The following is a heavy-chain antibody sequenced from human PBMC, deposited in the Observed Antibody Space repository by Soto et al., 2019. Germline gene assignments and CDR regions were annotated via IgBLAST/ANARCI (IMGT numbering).Heavy chain of an antibody. CDR2: ISTNNGNT. D-gene: IGHD2-8*01. CDR3: ARGVVSAFDI. J-gene: IGHJ3*02. CDR1: GYIFTDFA. Sequence: QVQLAQSGGEVKKPGASVRVSCKASGYIFTDFALSWVRQAPGQGLEWMGWISTNNGNTDYAQRLQGRVTMTTDTCTNTAYLELRSLRSDDTAIYYCARGVVSAFDIWGQGTMVTVSS. V-gene: IGHV1-18*04.